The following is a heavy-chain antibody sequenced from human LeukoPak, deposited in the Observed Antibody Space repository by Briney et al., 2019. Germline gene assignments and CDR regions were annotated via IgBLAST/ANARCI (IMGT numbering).Heavy chain of an antibody. J-gene: IGHJ4*02. V-gene: IGHV3-23*01. D-gene: IGHD3-3*01. CDR1: GFTFSSYS. CDR3: AKDASTYNDFWSGRGFDY. CDR2: ISGSGGST. Sequence: PGGSLRLSCAASGFTFSSYSMNWVRQAPGKGLEWVSAISGSGGSTYYADSVKGRFTISRDNSKNTLYLQMNSLRAEDTAVYYCAKDASTYNDFWSGRGFDYWGQGTLVTVSS.